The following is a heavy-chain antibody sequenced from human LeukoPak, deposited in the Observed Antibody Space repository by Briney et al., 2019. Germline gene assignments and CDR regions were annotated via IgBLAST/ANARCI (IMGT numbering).Heavy chain of an antibody. J-gene: IGHJ4*02. V-gene: IGHV4-34*01. CDR3: ARGYSYGYGDFDY. Sequence: SETLSLTCAVYGGSFSGYYWSWIRQPPGKGLEWIGEINHSGSTNYNPSLKSRVTISVETSKNQFSLKLSSVTAADTAVYYCARGYSYGYGDFDYWGQGTLVTVSS. D-gene: IGHD5-18*01. CDR1: GGSFSGYY. CDR2: INHSGST.